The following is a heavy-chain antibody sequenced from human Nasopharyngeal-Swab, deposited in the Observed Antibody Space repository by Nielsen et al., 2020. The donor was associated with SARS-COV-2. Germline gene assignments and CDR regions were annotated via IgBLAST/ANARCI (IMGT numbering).Heavy chain of an antibody. CDR2: IYHSGST. CDR1: GGSISSSNW. V-gene: IGHV4-4*02. J-gene: IGHJ4*02. Sequence: SETLSLTCAVSGGSISSSNWWSWVRQPPGKGLEWIGEIYHSGSTNYNPSLKSRVTISVDKSKNQFSLKLSSVTAADTAVYYCARESIAVAGGGDYWGQGTLVTVSS. D-gene: IGHD6-19*01. CDR3: ARESIAVAGGGDY.